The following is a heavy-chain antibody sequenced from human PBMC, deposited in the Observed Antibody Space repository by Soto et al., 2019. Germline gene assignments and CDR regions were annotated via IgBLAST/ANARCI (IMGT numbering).Heavy chain of an antibody. V-gene: IGHV3-11*01. CDR3: ARDNGLLWFGELFKANWFDP. J-gene: IGHJ5*02. D-gene: IGHD3-10*01. CDR1: GFTFSDYY. CDR2: ISSSGSTI. Sequence: PGGSLRLSCAASGFTFSDYYMSWIRQAPGKGLEWVSYISSSGSTIYYADSVKGRFTISRDNAKNSLYLQMNSLRAEDTAVYYCARDNGLLWFGELFKANWFDPWGQGTLVIVSS.